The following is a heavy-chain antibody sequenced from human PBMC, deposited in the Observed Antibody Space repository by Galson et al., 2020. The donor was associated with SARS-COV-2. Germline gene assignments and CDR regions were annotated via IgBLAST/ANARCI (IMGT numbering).Heavy chain of an antibody. Sequence: SQTLARSCIVSGASISSNYWSWIRQPPGKGLEWIGFISYTGRTNHNPSLKSRVTISVDTSRNQFSLKLISVTAADTAVYYCAKFYCTTSCSHFDYWGQGALVTVSS. J-gene: IGHJ4*02. CDR3: AKFYCTTSCSHFDY. D-gene: IGHD2-2*01. CDR1: GASISSNY. CDR2: ISYTGRT. V-gene: IGHV4-59*01.